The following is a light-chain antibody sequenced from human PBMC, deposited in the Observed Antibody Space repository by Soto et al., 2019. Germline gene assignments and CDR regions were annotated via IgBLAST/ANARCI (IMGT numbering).Light chain of an antibody. CDR1: QSVSSSS. CDR3: LQFDISPLYT. J-gene: IGKJ2*01. Sequence: EIVLTQSPGTLSLSPGERATHSCRASQSVSSSSLTWYQQKPGQAPRLLIYGASTRATGIPDRFSGSGSGTDFSLTISRLEPEDFAVYYCLQFDISPLYTFGQGTKVEIK. V-gene: IGKV3-20*01. CDR2: GAS.